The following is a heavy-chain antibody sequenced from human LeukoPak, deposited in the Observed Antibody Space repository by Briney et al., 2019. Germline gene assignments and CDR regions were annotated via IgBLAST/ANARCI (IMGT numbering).Heavy chain of an antibody. Sequence: ASVKVSCKASGYTFTGYYMHWVRQAPGQGLEWMGWINPNSGDTNYAQKFQGRVTMTRDTSISTAYMELSRLTSGDTAMYYCARDRTSGYNWFDPWGQGTLVTVSS. D-gene: IGHD3-22*01. CDR1: GYTFTGYY. CDR2: INPNSGDT. V-gene: IGHV1-2*02. J-gene: IGHJ5*02. CDR3: ARDRTSGYNWFDP.